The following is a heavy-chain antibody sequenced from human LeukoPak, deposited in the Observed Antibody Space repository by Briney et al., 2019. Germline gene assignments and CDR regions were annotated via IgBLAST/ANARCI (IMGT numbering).Heavy chain of an antibody. CDR2: ISGSGGDT. Sequence: GGSLRLSCATSGFTFTNYAMTWVRQAPGKGLEWVSAISGSGGDTYCADSVKGRFTISRDNSKNTLYLQLNSLRAEDTAVFYCAKGFSYYYGMDVWGQETTVTVSS. CDR3: AKGFSYYYGMDV. CDR1: GFTFTNYA. V-gene: IGHV3-23*01. J-gene: IGHJ6*02.